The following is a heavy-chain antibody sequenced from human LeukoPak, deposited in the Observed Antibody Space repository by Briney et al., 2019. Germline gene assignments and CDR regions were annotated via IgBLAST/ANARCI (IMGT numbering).Heavy chain of an antibody. CDR2: ISTYNGHT. CDR3: ARDPVTYNYDSSGHPSANCFDP. CDR1: GYTFTYYG. J-gene: IGHJ5*02. V-gene: IGHV1-18*01. D-gene: IGHD3-22*01. Sequence: ASVKVSCKASGYTFTYYGFSWVRQAPGQGLEWMGWISTYNGHTNYAQKLQDRVTMTTDTSTSTAYMELRSLRSDDTAVYYCARDPVTYNYDSSGHPSANCFDPWGQGTLVTVSS.